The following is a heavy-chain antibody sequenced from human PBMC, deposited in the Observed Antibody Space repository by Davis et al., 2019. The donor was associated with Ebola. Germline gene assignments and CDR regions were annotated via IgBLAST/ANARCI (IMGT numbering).Heavy chain of an antibody. J-gene: IGHJ4*02. CDR3: ARRPGEYYYDSSGYGVLYYFDY. V-gene: IGHV4-59*12. D-gene: IGHD3-22*01. Sequence: SETLSLTCTVSGGSISGYYYNWIRQPPGKGLEWIGYIHYSGSTNYSPSLKSRVTISVDTSKNQFSLKLSSVTAADTAVYYCARRPGEYYYDSSGYGVLYYFDYWGQGTLVTVSS. CDR2: IHYSGST. CDR1: GGSISGYY.